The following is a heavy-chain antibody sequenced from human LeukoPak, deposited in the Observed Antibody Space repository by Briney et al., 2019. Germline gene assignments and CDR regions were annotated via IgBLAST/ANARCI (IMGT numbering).Heavy chain of an antibody. CDR3: ARDSGRYGYYMDV. D-gene: IGHD1-26*01. CDR1: GFIFSDYY. V-gene: IGHV3-11*06. Sequence: GGSLRLSCTASGFIFSDYYMSFFRQAPGKGLEWVADISGSSDDIHYADSVTGRFTISRDNAKNSVYLQMNSLRVEDTAVYYCARDSGRYGYYMDVWGKGTTVTVSS. CDR2: ISGSSDDI. J-gene: IGHJ6*04.